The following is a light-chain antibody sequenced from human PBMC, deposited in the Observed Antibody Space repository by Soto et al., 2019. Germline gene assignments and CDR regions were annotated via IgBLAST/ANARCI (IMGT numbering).Light chain of an antibody. CDR2: SHN. CDR3: AAWDDSLNGVV. V-gene: IGLV1-44*01. CDR1: SSNIGSNT. J-gene: IGLJ2*01. Sequence: QSVLTQPPSASGTPGQRVTISCSGSSSNIGSNTVNWYQHLPGTAPKLLIYSHNQRPSGVPDRFSGSTSGTSASLAISGLQSEDEADYYCAAWDDSLNGVVFGGGTKVTVL.